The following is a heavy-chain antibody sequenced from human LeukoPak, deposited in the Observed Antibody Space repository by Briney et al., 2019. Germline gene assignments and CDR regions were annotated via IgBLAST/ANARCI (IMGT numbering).Heavy chain of an antibody. Sequence: ASVKISCKASGYIFTDYGITWVRRAPGQGLEWMGWISTYNGVTNYAQKFQGRVTMTTDTSTSTAYMELQNLGSDDTALYYCGRDSSGWYQDYFDPWGQGTLVIVSS. CDR3: GRDSSGWYQDYFDP. J-gene: IGHJ5*02. CDR2: ISTYNGVT. V-gene: IGHV1-18*01. CDR1: GYIFTDYG. D-gene: IGHD6-19*01.